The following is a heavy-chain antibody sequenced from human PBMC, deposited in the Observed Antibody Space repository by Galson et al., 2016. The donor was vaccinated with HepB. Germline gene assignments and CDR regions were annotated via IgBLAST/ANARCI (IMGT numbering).Heavy chain of an antibody. CDR2: LSTGSINE. J-gene: IGHJ4*02. Sequence: SLRLSCAASGFTFRDYYMNWIRQAPGKGLEWVAYLSTGSINEYYAASVKGRFTISRDNAKNSLYLEMNSLRAEDTAVYYCAAEDIVPGSGLHYWGQGALVSVSS. V-gene: IGHV3-11*01. D-gene: IGHD2-15*01. CDR3: AAEDIVPGSGLHY. CDR1: GFTFRDYY.